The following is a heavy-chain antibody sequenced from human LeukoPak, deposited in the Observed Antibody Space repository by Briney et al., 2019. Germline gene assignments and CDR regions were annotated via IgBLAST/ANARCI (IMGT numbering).Heavy chain of an antibody. CDR3: ARDSARIPVAGVVWYFDL. J-gene: IGHJ2*01. D-gene: IGHD6-19*01. CDR1: GYTFTCYY. CDR2: INPNSGGT. V-gene: IGHV1-2*06. Sequence: ASVKVSCKASGYTFTCYYMHWVRQAPGQGLEWMGRINPNSGGTNYAQKFQGRVTMTRDTSISTAYMELSRLRSDDTAVYYCARDSARIPVAGVVWYFDLWGRGTLVTVSS.